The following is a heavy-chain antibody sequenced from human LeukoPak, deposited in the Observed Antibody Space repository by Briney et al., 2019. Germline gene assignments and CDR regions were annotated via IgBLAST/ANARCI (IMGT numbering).Heavy chain of an antibody. J-gene: IGHJ6*03. Sequence: SETLSLTCIVSGVSIRSDTYYWGWIRQPPGKGLDWIGNYHNGNSYYNPSLKSRVTISEDTSGNQFSLRVTSVTAADTAVYYCARLWDSTGLYFYYYMDVWGEGTTVTVSS. V-gene: IGHV4-39*01. CDR1: GVSIRSDTYY. CDR3: ARLWDSTGLYFYYYMDV. CDR2: YHNGNS. D-gene: IGHD6-25*01.